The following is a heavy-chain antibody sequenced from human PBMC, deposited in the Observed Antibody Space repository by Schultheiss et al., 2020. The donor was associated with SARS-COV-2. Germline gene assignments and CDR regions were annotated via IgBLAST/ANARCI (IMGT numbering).Heavy chain of an antibody. V-gene: IGHV1-18*01. CDR1: GYTFTNYG. Sequence: ASVKVSCKASGYTFTNYGIAWVRQAPGQGLEWMAWINPDDGNTNRAERLQGRATMTTDTFTNTAYLEVRSLTKDDTAVYYCARDLVYSSSSNYYYGMDVWGQGTTVTVSS. CDR3: ARDLVYSSSSNYYYGMDV. D-gene: IGHD6-6*01. J-gene: IGHJ6*02. CDR2: INPDDGNT.